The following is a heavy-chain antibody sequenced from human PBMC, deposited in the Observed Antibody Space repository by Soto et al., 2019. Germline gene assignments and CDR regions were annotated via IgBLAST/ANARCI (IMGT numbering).Heavy chain of an antibody. D-gene: IGHD5-18*01. Sequence: QVPLVESGGGLVKPGGSLRLSCAASGFTFSDYYMTWIRQAPGKGLEWLSYISDSGRTTYYADSLEGRFTISRDNARNSLFLQMNGLRAEDTAVYYCARSIHLPSTYADSWGQGTLVTVSS. CDR2: ISDSGRTT. CDR1: GFTFSDYY. J-gene: IGHJ4*02. V-gene: IGHV3-11*01. CDR3: ARSIHLPSTYADS.